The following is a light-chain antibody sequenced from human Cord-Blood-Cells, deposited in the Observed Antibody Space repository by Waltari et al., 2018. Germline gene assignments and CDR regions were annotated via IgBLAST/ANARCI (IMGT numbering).Light chain of an antibody. J-gene: IGKJ2*01. CDR2: DAS. Sequence: DFQMTQSPSTLSASVGDIVTIICRASQSISSWLASYQQKPGKAPKLLIYDASSLESGVPSRFSGSGSGTEFTLTISSLQPDDFATYYCQQYNSYSMYTFGQGTKLEIK. V-gene: IGKV1-5*02. CDR1: QSISSW. CDR3: QQYNSYSMYT.